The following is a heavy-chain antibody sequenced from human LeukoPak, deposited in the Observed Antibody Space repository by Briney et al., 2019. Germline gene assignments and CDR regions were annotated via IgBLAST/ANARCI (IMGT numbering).Heavy chain of an antibody. CDR1: GGTFSSYA. D-gene: IGHD3-16*01. Sequence: SVKVSCKASGGTFSSYAISWVRQAPGQGLEWMGGIIPIFGTANYAQKFQGRVTITTDESTSTAYMELSSLRSEDTAVYYCALFGKEYYYYMDVWGKGTTVAVSS. V-gene: IGHV1-69*05. CDR3: ALFGKEYYYYMDV. CDR2: IIPIFGTA. J-gene: IGHJ6*03.